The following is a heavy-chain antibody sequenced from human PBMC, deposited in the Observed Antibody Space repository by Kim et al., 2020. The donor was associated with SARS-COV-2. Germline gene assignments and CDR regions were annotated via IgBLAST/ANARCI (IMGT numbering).Heavy chain of an antibody. V-gene: IGHV1-18*01. CDR2: ISAYNGNT. CDR1: GYTFTSYG. Sequence: ASVKVSCKASGYTFTSYGISWVRQAPGQGLEWMGWISAYNGNTNYAQKLQGRVTMTTDTSTSTAYMELRSLRSDDTAVYYCARDRRDTATRTYYYYGMDVWGQGTTVTVSS. CDR3: ARDRRDTATRTYYYYGMDV. J-gene: IGHJ6*02. D-gene: IGHD5-18*01.